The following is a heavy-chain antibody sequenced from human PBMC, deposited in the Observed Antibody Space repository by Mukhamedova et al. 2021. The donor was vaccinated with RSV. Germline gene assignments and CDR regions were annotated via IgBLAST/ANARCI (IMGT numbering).Heavy chain of an antibody. V-gene: IGHV3-30*01. D-gene: IGHD2-21*01. J-gene: IGHJ4*02. Sequence: VKGRFTISRDNSKNTLYLQMNSLRAEDTAVYYCARAHPRWWWPYWGQGTLVTVSS. CDR3: ARAHPRWWWPY.